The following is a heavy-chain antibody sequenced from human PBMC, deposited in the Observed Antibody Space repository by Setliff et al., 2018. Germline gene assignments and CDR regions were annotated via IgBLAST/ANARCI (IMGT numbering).Heavy chain of an antibody. CDR2: IIPVFGMT. CDR3: ARGPSPTVTPSRLIYFYHMDV. J-gene: IGHJ6*03. Sequence: ASVKVSCKASGDPFNAYGVSWVRQAPGQGLEWMGAIIPVFGMTDYAQKFQGRLTITADQSTTTVYMELSSLRFDDTALYYCARGPSPTVTPSRLIYFYHMDVWGTGTTVTVSS. CDR1: GDPFNAYG. V-gene: IGHV1-69*10. D-gene: IGHD4-17*01.